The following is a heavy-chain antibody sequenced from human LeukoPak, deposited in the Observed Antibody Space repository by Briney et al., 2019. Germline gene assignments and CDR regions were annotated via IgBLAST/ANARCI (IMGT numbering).Heavy chain of an antibody. D-gene: IGHD3-22*01. CDR1: GFTFDDYA. CDR3: AKAYYYDSSGGDAFDI. CDR2: ISWNSGSI. V-gene: IGHV3-9*03. Sequence: GGSLRLSCAASGFTFDDYAMHWVRQAPGKGLEWVSGISWNSGSIGYADSVKGRFTISRDNAKNSLYLQMNSLGAEDMALYYYAKAYYYDSSGGDAFDIWGQGTMVTVSS. J-gene: IGHJ3*02.